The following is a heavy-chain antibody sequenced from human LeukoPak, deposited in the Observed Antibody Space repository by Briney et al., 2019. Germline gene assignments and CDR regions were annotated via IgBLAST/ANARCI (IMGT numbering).Heavy chain of an antibody. Sequence: SETLSLTCTVSGGCISSGDYYWSWIRQPPGKGLEWIGYISYSGSTYYNPSLKSRVTISLDTSKNQFSLKLSSVTAADTAVYYCARAVDYYGSGSYYKRWFDPWGQGTLVTVSS. CDR1: GGCISSGDYY. V-gene: IGHV4-30-4*08. D-gene: IGHD3-10*01. J-gene: IGHJ5*02. CDR2: ISYSGST. CDR3: ARAVDYYGSGSYYKRWFDP.